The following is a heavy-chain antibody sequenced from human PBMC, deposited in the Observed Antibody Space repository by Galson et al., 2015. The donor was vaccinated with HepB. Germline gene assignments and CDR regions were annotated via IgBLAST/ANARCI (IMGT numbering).Heavy chain of an antibody. CDR2: ISATGGST. CDR1: GFTFSSYA. J-gene: IGHJ4*02. D-gene: IGHD3-3*02. Sequence: SLRLSCAASGFTFSSYAMSWVRQAPGKGLEWVSAISATGGSTYYADSVKGRFTVSRDNSMNTVYLQMTSLRAEGTAVYYCAKGTLSNVYYFDYWGQGTPVTVAS. V-gene: IGHV3-23*01. CDR3: AKGTLSNVYYFDY.